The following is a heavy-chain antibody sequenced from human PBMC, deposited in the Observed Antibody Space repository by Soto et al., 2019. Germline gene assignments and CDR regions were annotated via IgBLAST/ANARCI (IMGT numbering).Heavy chain of an antibody. CDR3: ATRGTRGKALYYLAN. Sequence: PSETLSLTCTVSGGSISSGNYYWSWIRQPPGKGLEWIGFISYSGSTYYNLSLKSRVTISVDTPKNQFSLNLSFVTAADTAVYYCATRGTRGKALYYLANGAQGPLVPAPS. J-gene: IGHJ4*02. V-gene: IGHV4-30-4*01. CDR1: GGSISSGNYY. CDR2: ISYSGST. D-gene: IGHD1-26*01.